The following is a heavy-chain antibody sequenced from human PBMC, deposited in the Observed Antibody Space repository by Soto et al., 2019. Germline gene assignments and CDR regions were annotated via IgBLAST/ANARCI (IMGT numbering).Heavy chain of an antibody. Sequence: QVQLVQSGAEVKKPGSSVKVSCKASGGTFSSYTISWVRQAPGQGLEWMGRIIPILGIANYAQKFQGRVTSTADKSTSTAYMELSSLRSEDTAVYYCARDPGDHSGYDSPHGYFDYWGQGTLVTVSS. CDR3: ARDPGDHSGYDSPHGYFDY. CDR2: IIPILGIA. CDR1: GGTFSSYT. V-gene: IGHV1-69*08. J-gene: IGHJ4*02. D-gene: IGHD5-12*01.